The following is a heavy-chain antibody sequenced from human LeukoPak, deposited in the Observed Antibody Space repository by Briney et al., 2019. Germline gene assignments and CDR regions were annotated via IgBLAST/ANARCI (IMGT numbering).Heavy chain of an antibody. D-gene: IGHD3-3*01. J-gene: IGHJ6*02. CDR3: ARMSSTIFGVVITDYYYYGMDV. V-gene: IGHV1-8*01. CDR1: GYTFTSYD. Sequence: ASVKVSCKASGYTFTSYDINWGRQATGQGPEWMGLMNPNSGNTGYAQKFQGRVTMTRNTSISTAYMELSSLRSEDTAVYYCARMSSTIFGVVITDYYYYGMDVWGQGTTVTVSS. CDR2: MNPNSGNT.